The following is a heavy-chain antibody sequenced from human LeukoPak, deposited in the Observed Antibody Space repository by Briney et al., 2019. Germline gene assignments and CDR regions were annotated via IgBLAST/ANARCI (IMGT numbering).Heavy chain of an antibody. Sequence: SETLSLTCAVYGGSFSGYYWSWIRQPPGKGLEWIGEINHSGSTNYNPSLKSRVTISVDTSKNQFSLKLSSVTAADTAVYYCASAYYDSSGYCGWFDPWGQGTLVTVSS. V-gene: IGHV4-34*01. D-gene: IGHD3-22*01. CDR1: GGSFSGYY. J-gene: IGHJ5*02. CDR3: ASAYYDSSGYCGWFDP. CDR2: INHSGST.